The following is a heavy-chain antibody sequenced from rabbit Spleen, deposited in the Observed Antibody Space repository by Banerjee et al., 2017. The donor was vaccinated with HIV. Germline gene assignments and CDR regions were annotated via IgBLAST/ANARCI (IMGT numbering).Heavy chain of an antibody. J-gene: IGHJ4*01. D-gene: IGHD4-2*01. Sequence: QEQLVESGGGLVKPGSSLTLTCKASGLDFSLNYWICWVRQAPGKGLEWIACIDVVKSGSTYYATWAKGRFTISKSSSTTVTLQMTGLTAADTATYFCARDAAGREDFNLWGPGTLVTVS. V-gene: IGHV1S45*01. CDR1: GLDFSLNYW. CDR2: IDVVKSGST. CDR3: ARDAAGREDFNL.